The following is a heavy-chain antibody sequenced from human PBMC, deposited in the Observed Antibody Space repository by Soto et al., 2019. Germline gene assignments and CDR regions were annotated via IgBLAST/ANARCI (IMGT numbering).Heavy chain of an antibody. CDR1: GYTFNDFG. D-gene: IGHD5-12*01. J-gene: IGHJ4*02. CDR3: AGDIGFDIDY. CDR2: IYSKAGTI. V-gene: IGHV1-18*01. Sequence: QVQLVQSGAEVQKPGASVKVSCKTSGYTFNDFGITWVRQAPGLGLEWLGWIYSKAGTITFAPKLQGRGIMSTDTSTIPAYLELTSLTIDASAVYFCAGDIGFDIDYWGQGTLGTVS.